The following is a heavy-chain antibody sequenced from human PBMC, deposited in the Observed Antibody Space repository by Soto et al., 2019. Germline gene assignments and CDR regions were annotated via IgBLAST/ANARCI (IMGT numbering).Heavy chain of an antibody. Sequence: QLQLQESGPGLVKPSETLSLTCTVSSASISSSSYTWGWIRQPPGKGLEWLGSIYYSGTTYYNPSLNSRVTVSVDTSTNQFSLKVTSVTAADTAVYYCARLHGYCISSSCHGHYAMDVWGQGTTVTVSS. CDR2: IYYSGTT. CDR3: ARLHGYCISSSCHGHYAMDV. V-gene: IGHV4-39*01. D-gene: IGHD2-2*01. J-gene: IGHJ6*02. CDR1: SASISSSSYT.